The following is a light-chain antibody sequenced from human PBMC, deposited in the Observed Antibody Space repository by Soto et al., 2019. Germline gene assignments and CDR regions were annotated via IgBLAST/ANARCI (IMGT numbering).Light chain of an antibody. CDR2: EVI. Sequence: QSALTQPASVSGSPGQSITISCAGTRGDVGGYNYVSWYQQHPGKAPKLMIYEVIRRPSGISNRFPGSKSGNTASLTISTLQAEDEAEYYCSSYTTSSTVVFGGGTKLTVL. J-gene: IGLJ3*02. V-gene: IGLV2-14*01. CDR3: SSYTTSSTVV. CDR1: RGDVGGYNY.